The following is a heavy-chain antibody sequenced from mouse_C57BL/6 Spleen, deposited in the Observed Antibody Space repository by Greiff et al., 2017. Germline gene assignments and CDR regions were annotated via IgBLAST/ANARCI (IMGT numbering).Heavy chain of an antibody. J-gene: IGHJ2*01. CDR2: IYPGDGDT. CDR3: ARSRGYGSSPYYFDY. D-gene: IGHD1-1*01. CDR1: GYAFSSSW. V-gene: IGHV1-82*01. Sequence: QVQLQQSGPELVKPGASVKISCKASGYAFSSSWMNWVKQRPGKGLEWIGRIYPGDGDTNYNGKFKGKATLTADKSSSTAYMQLSSLTSEDSAVYFCARSRGYGSSPYYFDYWGQGTTLTVSS.